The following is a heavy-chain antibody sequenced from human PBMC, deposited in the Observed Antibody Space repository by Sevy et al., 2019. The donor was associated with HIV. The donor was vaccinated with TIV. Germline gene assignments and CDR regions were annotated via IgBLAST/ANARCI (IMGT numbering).Heavy chain of an antibody. CDR2: LSYDGANK. D-gene: IGHD3-22*01. V-gene: IGHV3-30*03. Sequence: GGSLRLSCTTYGFTFGHYAMHWVRQAPGKGLEWVAALSYDGANKYYSDSVKGRITISRDNSKDTLFLQMNSLRTEDTAVYYCARSTVLSNMIDNWGQWTMVTVSS. CDR1: GFTFGHYA. J-gene: IGHJ3*01. CDR3: ARSTVLSNMIDN.